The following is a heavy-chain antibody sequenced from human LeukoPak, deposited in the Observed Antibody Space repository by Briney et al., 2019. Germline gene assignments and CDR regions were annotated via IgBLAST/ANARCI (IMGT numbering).Heavy chain of an antibody. CDR3: ARHKDRYGDYYFKGSSFDP. Sequence: GESLKISCKGSGYSFTSYWIGWVRQMPGKGLERLGIIYPGDSDTRYSPSFQGQVTISADKSLSPAYLQWSSLKASDTAMYYCARHKDRYGDYYFKGSSFDPWGQGTLVTVSS. CDR1: GYSFTSYW. D-gene: IGHD4-17*01. CDR2: IYPGDSDT. J-gene: IGHJ5*02. V-gene: IGHV5-51*01.